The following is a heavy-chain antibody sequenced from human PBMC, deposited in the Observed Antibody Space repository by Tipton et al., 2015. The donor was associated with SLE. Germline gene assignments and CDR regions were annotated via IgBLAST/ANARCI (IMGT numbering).Heavy chain of an antibody. CDR3: ARDRNTLVRGLIGWFDP. Sequence: TLSLTCTVSGGSLNNHFCSWIRQSAGKGLEWIGRVSPSGGTNYNPSLKSRVMISIDTSKNQFSLQLTSVTAADTAVYYCARDRNTLVRGLIGWFDPWGQGTPVTVSS. CDR2: VSPSGGT. D-gene: IGHD3-10*01. CDR1: GGSLNNHF. J-gene: IGHJ5*02. V-gene: IGHV4-4*07.